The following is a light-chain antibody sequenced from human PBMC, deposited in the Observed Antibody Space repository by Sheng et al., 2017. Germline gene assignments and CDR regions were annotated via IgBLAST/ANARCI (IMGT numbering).Light chain of an antibody. CDR2: GAS. CDR3: QQLNGYPFT. J-gene: IGKJ3*01. V-gene: IGKV1-9*01. CDR1: QGISSY. Sequence: IQLTQSPSSLSASVGDRVTITCRASQGISSYLAWYQQKPGKAPKLLIYGASTLQSGVPSRFSGSGSGTDFTLTISSLQPEDFATYYCQQLNGYPFTFGPGTTVDIK.